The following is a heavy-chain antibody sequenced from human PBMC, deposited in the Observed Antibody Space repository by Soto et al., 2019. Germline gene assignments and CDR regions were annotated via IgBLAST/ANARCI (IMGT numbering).Heavy chain of an antibody. CDR2: ISAYNGNR. V-gene: IGHV1-18*01. J-gene: IGHJ4*02. CDR1: GYTFSSYG. CDR3: ARDSPPVDY. Sequence: QVQLVQSGAEVKKPGASVKVSCKASGYTFSSYGISWVRQAPGQGLEWMGWISAYNGNRKYAQKFQGRVTMPTARSTSTAYMELRSLRTDDTAVYSCARDSPPVDYWGQGTLVTVSS.